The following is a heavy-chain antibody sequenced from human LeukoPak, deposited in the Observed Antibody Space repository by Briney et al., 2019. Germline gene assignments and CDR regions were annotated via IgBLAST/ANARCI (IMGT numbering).Heavy chain of an antibody. Sequence: PGGSLRLSCAASGFTFSTYPMHWVRQAPGKGLEWVAVMSFDGDSEYYSDSVRGRFTVSRDNAESTLYLQMNSLRPDDTAVYYCARSEQFPYYMDVWGKGTTVTVSS. CDR1: GFTFSTYP. V-gene: IGHV3-30-3*01. D-gene: IGHD6-19*01. CDR3: ARSEQFPYYMDV. CDR2: MSFDGDSE. J-gene: IGHJ6*03.